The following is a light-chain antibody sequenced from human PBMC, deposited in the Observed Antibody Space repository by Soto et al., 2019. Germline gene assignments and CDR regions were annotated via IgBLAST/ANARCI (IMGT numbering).Light chain of an antibody. V-gene: IGLV2-8*01. CDR3: CSYAVITNYV. CDR1: SSDIGGYNY. Sequence: QSVLTQPPSAAGSPGQSVTISCTGLSSDIGGYNYVSWYQQHPGKAPKLIIYEVSKRPSGVPDRFSGSKSGNTASLTVSGLQAEDEADYYCCSYAVITNYVFGTGTKVTVL. J-gene: IGLJ1*01. CDR2: EVS.